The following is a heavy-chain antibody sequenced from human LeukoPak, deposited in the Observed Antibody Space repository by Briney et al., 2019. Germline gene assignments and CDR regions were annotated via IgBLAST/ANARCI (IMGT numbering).Heavy chain of an antibody. V-gene: IGHV4-4*07. CDR2: IYTSGST. CDR1: GGFISSYY. J-gene: IGHJ5*02. D-gene: IGHD6-19*01. Sequence: SETLSLTCTVSGGFISSYYWSWIRQPAGKGLEWIGRIYTSGSTNYNPSLKSRVTMSVDTSKNQFSLKLSSVTAADTAVYYCARDDGAVAGIGFNWFDPWGQGTLVTVSS. CDR3: ARDDGAVAGIGFNWFDP.